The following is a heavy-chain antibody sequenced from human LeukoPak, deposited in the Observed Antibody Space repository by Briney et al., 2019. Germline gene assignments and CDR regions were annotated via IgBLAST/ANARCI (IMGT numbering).Heavy chain of an antibody. Sequence: PGGSLRLSCAASGFTFSSYAMSWVRQAPGKGLEWVSAISGSGGSTYYADSVKGRFTISRDNSKNTLYLQMNSLRAEDTAVYYCAKGADYYDSSGYYYPHYWGQGTLVTVSS. D-gene: IGHD3-22*01. CDR1: GFTFSSYA. V-gene: IGHV3-23*01. CDR2: ISGSGGST. J-gene: IGHJ4*02. CDR3: AKGADYYDSSGYYYPHY.